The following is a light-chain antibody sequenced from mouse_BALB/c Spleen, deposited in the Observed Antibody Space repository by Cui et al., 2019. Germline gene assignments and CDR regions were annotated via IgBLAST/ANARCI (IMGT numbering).Light chain of an antibody. CDR1: SSVSC. CDR3: QQWSSNPPT. J-gene: IGKJ2*01. V-gene: IGKV4-59*01. CDR2: DTS. Sequence: QIVLTQSPAIMSASLGEKVTMTCSASSSVSCMHWYQQKSGTSPKRWIYDTSKLASGVPARFSGSGSGTSYSLTISSMEAEDAATYYCQQWSSNPPTFGGGTKLEIK.